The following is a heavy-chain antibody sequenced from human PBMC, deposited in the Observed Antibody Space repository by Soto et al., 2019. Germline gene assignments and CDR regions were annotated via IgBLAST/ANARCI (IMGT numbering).Heavy chain of an antibody. CDR2: IYYSGNT. Sequence: SETLSLTCTVSGGSISSSSYYWGWIRQPPGKGLEWIGSIYYSGNTYYNPSLKSRVTISVDTSKNQFSLKLSSVTAADTAVYYCARNVVVPSPAAFDIWGQGTMVTASS. D-gene: IGHD2-2*01. CDR3: ARNVVVPSPAAFDI. CDR1: GGSISSSSYY. J-gene: IGHJ3*02. V-gene: IGHV4-39*01.